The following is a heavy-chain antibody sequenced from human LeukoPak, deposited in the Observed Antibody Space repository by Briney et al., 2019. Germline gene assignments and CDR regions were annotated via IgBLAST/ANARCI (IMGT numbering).Heavy chain of an antibody. CDR2: ISYEGSNK. V-gene: IGHV3-30*04. CDR1: GFIFGAYA. J-gene: IGHJ4*02. CDR3: ARDAGTDGTYSDY. Sequence: PGGSLRLSCAASGFIFGAYALHWVRQAPSKGLEWVAVISYEGSNKYYVDSVKGRITISRDKSKNTVYLQMNSLRVEDTAVYYCARDAGTDGTYSDYWGQGTLVTVSS. D-gene: IGHD1-1*01.